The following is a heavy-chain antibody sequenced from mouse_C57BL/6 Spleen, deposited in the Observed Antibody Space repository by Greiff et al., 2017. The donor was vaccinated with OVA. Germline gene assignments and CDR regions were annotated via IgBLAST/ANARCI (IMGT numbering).Heavy chain of an antibody. CDR3: ARRNYGSSTYYAMDY. CDR2: INPNHGGT. CDR1: GYTFTDYN. J-gene: IGHJ4*01. Sequence: VKLVESGPELVKPGASVKIPCKASGYTFTDYNMDWVKQSHGKSLEWIGDINPNHGGTIYNQKFKGKATLTVAKSSSTAYMELRSLTSEDTAVYYCARRNYGSSTYYAMDYWGQGTSVTVSS. V-gene: IGHV1-18*01. D-gene: IGHD1-1*01.